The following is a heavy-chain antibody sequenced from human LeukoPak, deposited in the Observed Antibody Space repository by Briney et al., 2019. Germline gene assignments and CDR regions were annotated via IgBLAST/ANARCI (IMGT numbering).Heavy chain of an antibody. V-gene: IGHV4-61*02. CDR2: IYTSGSP. Sequence: SQTLSLTCTVSGVYISSGSYYCSWIRQPAGKGLEWIGRIYTSGSPTYNPSLKSRVTISVDTSKNQFSLKLSSVTAADTAVYYCARVDPYCSSTSCSFDYWGQGTLVTVSS. CDR3: ARVDPYCSSTSCSFDY. D-gene: IGHD2-2*01. J-gene: IGHJ4*02. CDR1: GVYISSGSYY.